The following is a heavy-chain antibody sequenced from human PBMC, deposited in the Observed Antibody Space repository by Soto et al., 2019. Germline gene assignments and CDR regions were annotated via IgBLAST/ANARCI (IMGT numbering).Heavy chain of an antibody. CDR1: GFTFNTYE. D-gene: IGHD6-13*01. Sequence: EVQLVESGGDLVQPGGSLRLSCAASGFTFNTYEFNWVRQAPGKGLEWISYISVSGNIIKYADSVKGRFTTSRDNAENSLHLHMSSLRVDDTAVYFCVRYTMRASAAAALDYWGQGTQVIVSS. J-gene: IGHJ4*02. V-gene: IGHV3-48*03. CDR3: VRYTMRASAAAALDY. CDR2: ISVSGNII.